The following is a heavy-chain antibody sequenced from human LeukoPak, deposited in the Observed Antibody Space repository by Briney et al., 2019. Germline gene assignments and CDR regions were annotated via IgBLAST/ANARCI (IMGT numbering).Heavy chain of an antibody. J-gene: IGHJ6*02. CDR3: AGVQSQNYYAMDV. V-gene: IGHV4-61*01. CDR2: IYYSGNA. Sequence: KTSETLSLTCTVSGGSVTSGSHYWSWVRQPPGRGLEWIGNIYYSGNANYNPSLKSRVTMSVDRSKNQLSLKLSSMTAADTAVYYCAGVQSQNYYAMDVWGPGTPVTVSS. CDR1: GGSVTSGSHY.